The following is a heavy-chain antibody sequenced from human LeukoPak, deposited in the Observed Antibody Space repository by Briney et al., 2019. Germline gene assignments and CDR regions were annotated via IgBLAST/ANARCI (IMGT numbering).Heavy chain of an antibody. CDR2: IYPGDSDT. Sequence: GESLKISCKGSGYSFTSYWIGWARQMPGKGLEWMGIIYPGDSDTRYSPSFQGQVTISADKSISTAYLQWSSLKASDTAMYYCARHRTRYYYDSSGYQFDYWGQGTLVTVSS. D-gene: IGHD3-22*01. CDR1: GYSFTSYW. CDR3: ARHRTRYYYDSSGYQFDY. J-gene: IGHJ4*02. V-gene: IGHV5-51*01.